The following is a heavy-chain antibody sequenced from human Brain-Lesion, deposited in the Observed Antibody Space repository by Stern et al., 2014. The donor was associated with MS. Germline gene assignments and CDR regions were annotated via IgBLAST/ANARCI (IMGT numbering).Heavy chain of an antibody. CDR1: GGSISSGGYY. V-gene: IGHV4-61*02. J-gene: IGHJ6*02. Sequence: QLQLHESGPGLVKPSQTLSLSCTVSGGSISSGGYYWSWIRQPAGKGLEWIGRIFNSGSTSYNPSLKSRVTLSKNKSKNHFSLRLNPMTAADTAVYYCARGRVVPGFQYYATDVWGQGTTVIVSS. CDR3: ARGRVVPGFQYYATDV. D-gene: IGHD2-2*01. CDR2: IFNSGST.